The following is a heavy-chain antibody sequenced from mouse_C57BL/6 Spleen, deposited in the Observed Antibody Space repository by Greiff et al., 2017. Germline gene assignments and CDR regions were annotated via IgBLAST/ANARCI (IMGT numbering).Heavy chain of an antibody. D-gene: IGHD2-4*01. CDR2: ISDGGSYT. CDR1: GFTFSSYA. V-gene: IGHV5-4*03. J-gene: IGHJ4*01. Sequence: EVKLVESGGGLVKPGGSLKLSCAASGFTFSSYAMSWVRQTPEKRLEWVATISDGGSYTYYPDNVKGRFTISRDNAKNNLYLQMSHLKSEDTAMYYCARSHYDYEDYAMDYWGQGTSVTVSS. CDR3: ARSHYDYEDYAMDY.